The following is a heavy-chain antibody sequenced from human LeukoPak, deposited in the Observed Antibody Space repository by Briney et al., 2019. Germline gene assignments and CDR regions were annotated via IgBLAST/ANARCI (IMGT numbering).Heavy chain of an antibody. V-gene: IGHV4-61*02. CDR2: IYTGGST. CDR3: ARDSYSSSWYLAFDI. Sequence: ASQTLSLTCTVSGGSISSGSYYWSWIRQPAGKGLEWIGRIYTGGSTNYNPSLKSRVTISVDTSKNQFSLKLSSVTAADTAVYYCARDSYSSSWYLAFDIWGQGTMVTVSS. D-gene: IGHD6-13*01. CDR1: GGSISSGSYY. J-gene: IGHJ3*02.